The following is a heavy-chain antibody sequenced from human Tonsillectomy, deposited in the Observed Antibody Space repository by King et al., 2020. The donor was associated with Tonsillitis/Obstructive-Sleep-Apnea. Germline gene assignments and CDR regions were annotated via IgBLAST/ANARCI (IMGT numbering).Heavy chain of an antibody. Sequence: VQLVESGAEVKKPGESLKISCKXSGYSFTSYWIGWVRQMPGXGLEWMGIIYPGDSDTRYSPXXQGQVTXSADKSXSTAYLQWSXLKASDTAMYYCARXDXSSSSVDYXGQXXLXTVXS. J-gene: IGHJ4*02. D-gene: IGHD6-6*01. CDR1: GYSFTSYW. CDR2: IYPGDSDT. CDR3: ARXDXSSSSVDY. V-gene: IGHV5-51*03.